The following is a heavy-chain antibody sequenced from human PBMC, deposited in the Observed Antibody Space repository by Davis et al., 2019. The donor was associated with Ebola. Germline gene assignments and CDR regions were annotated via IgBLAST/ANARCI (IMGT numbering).Heavy chain of an antibody. CDR1: GGSISSYY. CDR3: ARGPSTVNFDY. D-gene: IGHD5/OR15-5a*01. J-gene: IGHJ4*02. CDR2: INHSGST. Sequence: SETLSPTCPPPGGSISSYYWSWLRQPPGKGLEWIGEINHSGSTNYNPSLKSRVTISVDTSKNQFSLKLSSVTAADTAVYYCARGPSTVNFDYWGQGTLVTVSS. V-gene: IGHV4-34*01.